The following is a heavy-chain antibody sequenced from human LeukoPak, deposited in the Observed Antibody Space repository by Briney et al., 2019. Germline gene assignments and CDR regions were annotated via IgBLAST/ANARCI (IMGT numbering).Heavy chain of an antibody. D-gene: IGHD6-13*01. CDR2: IKQDGGEI. Sequence: PGGSLRLSCAASGFTFDKYWMNWVRQAPGKGLEWVANIKQDGGEIHYLDSVRGRFTIPRDNAKSSLYLQLTSLRAEDTAVYFCAREGVSSWYGYYYAMDVWGQGTTVTVSS. CDR1: GFTFDKYW. V-gene: IGHV3-7*01. CDR3: AREGVSSWYGYYYAMDV. J-gene: IGHJ6*02.